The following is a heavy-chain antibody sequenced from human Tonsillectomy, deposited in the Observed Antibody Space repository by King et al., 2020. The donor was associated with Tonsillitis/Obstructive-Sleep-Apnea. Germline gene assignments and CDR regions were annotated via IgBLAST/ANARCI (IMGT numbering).Heavy chain of an antibody. CDR2: IFYNGDT. D-gene: IGHD3-16*01. CDR3: VSHSDFVWGSPHYYYYYMDV. J-gene: IGHJ6*03. Sequence: QLQESGPGLVKPSETLSLTCTVSVGSVSSSNYYWGWVRQPPGKGLEWIGSIFYNGDTYYNPSLKSRVAISVDTSKNTFSLKLHSVTAADTAVYYCVSHSDFVWGSPHYYYYYMDVWGQGTTVTVSS. V-gene: IGHV4-39*01. CDR1: VGSVSSSNYY.